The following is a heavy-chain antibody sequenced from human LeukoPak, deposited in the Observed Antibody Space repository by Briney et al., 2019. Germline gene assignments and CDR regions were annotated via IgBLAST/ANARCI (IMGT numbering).Heavy chain of an antibody. Sequence: SGGSLRLSCAASGFTFSSYAMSWVRQAPGKGLEWVSAISGSGGSTYYADSVKGRFTISRDNSKNTLYLQMNSLRAEDTAVYYSAKVPYSYYYDSSGYYYVPYFDYWGQGTLVTVSS. CDR1: GFTFSSYA. CDR3: AKVPYSYYYDSSGYYYVPYFDY. D-gene: IGHD3-22*01. J-gene: IGHJ4*02. V-gene: IGHV3-23*01. CDR2: ISGSGGST.